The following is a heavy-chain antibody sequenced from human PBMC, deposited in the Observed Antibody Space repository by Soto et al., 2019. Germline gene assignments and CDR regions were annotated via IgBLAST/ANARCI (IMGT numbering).Heavy chain of an antibody. V-gene: IGHV3-15*01. CDR3: VKFRGRAYPYYYMDV. CDR2: IKRKMDGETT. CDR1: GFSFTDVW. J-gene: IGHJ6*03. Sequence: EVQLVESGGGVAKPGGSLRLSCEASGFSFTDVWMTWVRQAPGKGLEWVGRIKRKMDGETTEYAAPVKGRYSISRDDLKNTLFLQMNSLRAEDTATYYCVKFRGRAYPYYYMDVWGKGTTVTVSS. D-gene: IGHD3-10*01.